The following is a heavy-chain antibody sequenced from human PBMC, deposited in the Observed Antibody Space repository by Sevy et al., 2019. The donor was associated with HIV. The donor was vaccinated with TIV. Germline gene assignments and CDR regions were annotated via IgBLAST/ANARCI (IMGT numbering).Heavy chain of an antibody. Sequence: GGSLRLSCAVSGFTFSNAWMNWVRQAPGTGLQWVGLIKSKIDGETTDYAEPVKGRFTISRDDSKNTVYLQMNSLKTEDTAVYYCATAPGYYDSSPFDYWGPGTLVTVSS. CDR2: IKSKIDGETT. V-gene: IGHV3-15*01. CDR3: ATAPGYYDSSPFDY. J-gene: IGHJ4*02. CDR1: GFTFSNAW. D-gene: IGHD3-22*01.